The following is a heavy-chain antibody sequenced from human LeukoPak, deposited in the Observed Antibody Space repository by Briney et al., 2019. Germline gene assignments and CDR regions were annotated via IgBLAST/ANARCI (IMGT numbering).Heavy chain of an antibody. CDR2: INHSGST. D-gene: IGHD3-22*01. CDR3: ARDYYDSSGYYWFDP. J-gene: IGHJ5*02. Sequence: PSETLSLTCAVYGGSFSDYYWSWIRQPPGKGLEWIGDINHSGSTNYNPSLKSRVTISVDKSKNQFSLKLSSVTAADTAVYYCARDYYDSSGYYWFDPWGQGTLVTVSS. CDR1: GGSFSDYY. V-gene: IGHV4-34*01.